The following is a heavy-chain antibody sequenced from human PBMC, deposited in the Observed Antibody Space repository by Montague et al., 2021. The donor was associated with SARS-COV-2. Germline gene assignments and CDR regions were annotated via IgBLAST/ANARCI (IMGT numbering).Heavy chain of an antibody. J-gene: IGHJ6*02. Sequence: SETLSLTCAVYGGSLSGYYWSWIRQPPEKGLEWIGEINHSANTKYNPSLKSPVTISIDTSKSQFPLKMTSVTAADTATYYCASGIYPSGSYYNRYYYGLNIWGPGTTVIVSS. V-gene: IGHV4-34*01. CDR2: INHSANT. D-gene: IGHD3-10*01. CDR1: GGSLSGYY. CDR3: ASGIYPSGSYYNRYYYGLNI.